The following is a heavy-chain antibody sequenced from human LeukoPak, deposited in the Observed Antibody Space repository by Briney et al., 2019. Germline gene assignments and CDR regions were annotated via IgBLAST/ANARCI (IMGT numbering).Heavy chain of an antibody. CDR2: IYYSGST. J-gene: IGHJ4*02. D-gene: IGHD6-19*01. Sequence: SETLSLTCTVSGGSISSSSYYWGWIRHPPGKGLEWIGSIYYSGSTYYNPSLKSRVTISVDTSKNQFSLKLSSVTAADTAVYYCARHQWLVIDYWGQGTLVTVSS. CDR1: GGSISSSSYY. V-gene: IGHV4-39*01. CDR3: ARHQWLVIDY.